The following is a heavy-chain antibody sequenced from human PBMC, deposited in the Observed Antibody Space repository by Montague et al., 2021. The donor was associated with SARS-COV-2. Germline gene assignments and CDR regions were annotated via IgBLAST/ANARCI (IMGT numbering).Heavy chain of an antibody. D-gene: IGHD2-21*02. Sequence: SLRLSCAASGFTFSSYAMHWVRQAPGKGLEWVAVISYDGSNKYYADSVKGRFTISRDNSKNTLYLQMNSLRAGDTAVYYCARELTYYGMDVWGQGTTVTVSS. CDR1: GFTFSSYA. CDR3: ARELTYYGMDV. V-gene: IGHV3-30-3*01. J-gene: IGHJ6*02. CDR2: ISYDGSNK.